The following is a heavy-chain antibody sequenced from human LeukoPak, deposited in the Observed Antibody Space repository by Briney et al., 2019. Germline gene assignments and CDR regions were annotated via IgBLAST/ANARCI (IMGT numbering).Heavy chain of an antibody. CDR1: GLTFSSYW. J-gene: IGHJ4*02. Sequence: PGGSLRLSCEASGLTFSSYWMHWVRQVPGKGLVWVSRIDSDGRRISYVDSVKGRFTISRDNAKNTLYLQMNSLRAEDTAVYYCAKWDSSSIWGQGTLVTVSS. D-gene: IGHD6-6*01. CDR3: AKWDSSSI. V-gene: IGHV3-74*01. CDR2: IDSDGRRI.